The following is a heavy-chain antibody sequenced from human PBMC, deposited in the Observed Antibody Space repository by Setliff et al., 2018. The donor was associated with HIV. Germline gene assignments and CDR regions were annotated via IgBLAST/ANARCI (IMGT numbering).Heavy chain of an antibody. CDR1: GGSLSGYH. Sequence: SETLSLTCAVYGGSLSGYHWSWIRQSPEEGLEWIGEINHSGSTNYNPSLKSRVTMSVDTSKNQFSLKLSSVTAADTAVYYCARGGGYDRSGYYPFDYWGQGTPVTVPQ. CDR2: INHSGST. CDR3: ARGGGYDRSGYYPFDY. J-gene: IGHJ4*02. V-gene: IGHV4-34*01. D-gene: IGHD3-22*01.